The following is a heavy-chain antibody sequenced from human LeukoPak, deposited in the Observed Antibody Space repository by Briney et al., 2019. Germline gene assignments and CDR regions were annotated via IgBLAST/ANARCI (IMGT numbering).Heavy chain of an antibody. Sequence: SCKVSGYTLTELSMHWVRQAPGTGLEWVAFIRSDGNNKYYADSVKGRFTISRDNSKNTVYLQMNSLRGEDTAVYYCAPRSISLQYYFDYWGQGTLVTVSS. J-gene: IGHJ4*02. D-gene: IGHD2-2*01. CDR2: IRSDGNNK. V-gene: IGHV3-30*02. CDR1: GYTLTELS. CDR3: APRSISLQYYFDY.